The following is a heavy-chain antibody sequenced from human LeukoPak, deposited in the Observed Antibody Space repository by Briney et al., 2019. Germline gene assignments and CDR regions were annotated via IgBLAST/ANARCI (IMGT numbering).Heavy chain of an antibody. CDR3: XXXXXGXXXXXDX. CDR2: IYHSGGT. J-gene: IGHJ5*02. Sequence: KPSETLSLTCAVSGYSISSGSYWGWIRQPPGKGLEWIGSIYHSGGTYYNPSLKSRVTISVDTSKNQFSLKLSSVTAADTAVYYXXXXXXGXXXXXDXWGQGTLVTXX. V-gene: IGHV4-38-2*01. CDR1: GYSISSGSY.